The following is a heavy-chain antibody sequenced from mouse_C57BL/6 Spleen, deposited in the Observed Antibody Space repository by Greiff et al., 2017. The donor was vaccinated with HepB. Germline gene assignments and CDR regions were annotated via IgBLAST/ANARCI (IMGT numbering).Heavy chain of an antibody. CDR2: IHPNSGST. V-gene: IGHV1-64*01. CDR3: ARGTTVDWYFDV. D-gene: IGHD1-1*01. Sequence: QVQLQQPGAELVKPGASVKLSCKASGYTFTSYWMHWVKQRPGQGLEWIGMIHPNSGSTNYNEKFKSKATLTVDKSSSTAYMQLSSLTSEDSAVYYWARGTTVDWYFDVWGTGTTVTVSS. J-gene: IGHJ1*03. CDR1: GYTFTSYW.